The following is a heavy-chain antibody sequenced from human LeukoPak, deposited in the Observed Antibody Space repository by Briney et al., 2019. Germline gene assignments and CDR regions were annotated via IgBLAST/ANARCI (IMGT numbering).Heavy chain of an antibody. Sequence: SETLSLTCTVSGGSISSSSYYWGWIRQPPGKGLEWIGSIYYSGSTYYNPSLKSRVTISVDTSKNQFSLKLSSATAADTAVYYCARMIYYFDYWGQGTLVTVSS. CDR1: GGSISSSSYY. J-gene: IGHJ4*02. D-gene: IGHD3/OR15-3a*01. CDR3: ARMIYYFDY. CDR2: IYYSGST. V-gene: IGHV4-39*01.